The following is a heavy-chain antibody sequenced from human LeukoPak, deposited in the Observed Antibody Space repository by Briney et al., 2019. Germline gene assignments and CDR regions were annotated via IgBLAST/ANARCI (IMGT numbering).Heavy chain of an antibody. CDR3: ARTGIAAAGTPDFDY. CDR2: ISWNSGSI. V-gene: IGHV3-9*01. D-gene: IGHD6-13*01. J-gene: IGHJ4*02. CDR1: GFTFDDYA. Sequence: GGSLRLSCAASGFTFDDYAMHWVRQAPGKGLEWVSGISWNSGSIGYADSVKGRFTISRDNAKNSLYLQMNSLRAEDTAVYYCARTGIAAAGTPDFDYWGQGTLVTVSS.